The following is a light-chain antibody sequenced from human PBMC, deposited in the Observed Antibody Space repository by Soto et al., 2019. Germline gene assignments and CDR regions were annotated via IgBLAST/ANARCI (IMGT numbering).Light chain of an antibody. CDR3: QQYGTSPRT. Sequence: EIVLTQSPGTLSLSPGERATLSCRASQSVRNSYLAWYQQKPGQAHRLLIYGASSRATGIPDRFSGSGSGTDFTLTISRLEPEDFEVYYCQQYGTSPRTFGQGTKLEIK. V-gene: IGKV3-20*01. J-gene: IGKJ2*01. CDR2: GAS. CDR1: QSVRNSY.